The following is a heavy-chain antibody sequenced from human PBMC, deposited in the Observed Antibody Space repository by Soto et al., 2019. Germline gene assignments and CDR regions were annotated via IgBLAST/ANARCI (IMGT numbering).Heavy chain of an antibody. V-gene: IGHV2-5*02. D-gene: IGHD3-9*01. J-gene: IGHJ6*02. CDR2: IYWDDDK. CDR3: AHDSFGWYGMDV. Sequence: QITLKESGPTLVKPTQTLTLTCTFSGFSLSTSGVGVGWIRQPPGKALEWLANIYWDDDKRYSPSLKNRLTNTKDTTKNQVVLTMTNMDTVDTGTYYFAHDSFGWYGMDVWGQGTTVTVSS. CDR1: GFSLSTSGVG.